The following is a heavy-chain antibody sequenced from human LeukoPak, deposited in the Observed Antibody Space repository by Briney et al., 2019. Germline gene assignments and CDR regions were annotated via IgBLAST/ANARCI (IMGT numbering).Heavy chain of an antibody. Sequence: GGSLRLSCAASGFTVSDNYLSWVRQAPGKGLQWVSFINSGGYSSYADSVKGRFTISRDNSKNTLYLQLNNLRADDTAVYYCARRPVNAYSFDSWGQGTLVTVSS. CDR1: GFTVSDNY. J-gene: IGHJ4*02. V-gene: IGHV3-53*01. CDR2: INSGGYS. CDR3: ARRPVNAYSFDS. D-gene: IGHD3-16*01.